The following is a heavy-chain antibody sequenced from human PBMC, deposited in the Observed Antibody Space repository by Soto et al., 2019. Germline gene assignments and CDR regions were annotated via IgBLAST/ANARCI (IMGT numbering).Heavy chain of an antibody. V-gene: IGHV1-46*04. J-gene: IGHJ3*02. CDR2: INPATGAA. D-gene: IGHD3-3*01. CDR1: GYPVTTYY. Sequence: QLHLVQSGAVVKKPGASVTVSCSASGYPVTTYYMHWVRQAPGRGLEWMGGINPATGAAKYTQTLQGRVTMAMDKSTSTVFIERSGLTSEDTAVFYCARGAGVGVAGSAAFDMWGQGTLVTVSS. CDR3: ARGAGVGVAGSAAFDM.